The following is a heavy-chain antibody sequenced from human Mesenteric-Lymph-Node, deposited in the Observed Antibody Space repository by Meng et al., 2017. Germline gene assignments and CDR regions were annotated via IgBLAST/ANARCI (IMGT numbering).Heavy chain of an antibody. J-gene: IGHJ5*02. D-gene: IGHD6-19*01. V-gene: IGHV4-38-2*02. CDR1: GYSISSGYY. CDR3: ARDKDHTLWLAPHLDT. Sequence: SETLSLTCTVSGYSISSGYYWGWIRQPPGKGLEWIGSIYHSGSTYYNPSLKSRVTISVDTSKNQFSLKLSSVTAADTAVYYCARDKDHTLWLAPHLDTWGQGTLVTVSS. CDR2: IYHSGST.